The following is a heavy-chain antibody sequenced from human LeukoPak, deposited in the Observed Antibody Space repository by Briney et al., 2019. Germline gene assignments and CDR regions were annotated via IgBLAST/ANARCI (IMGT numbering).Heavy chain of an antibody. Sequence: SETLSLTCTVSGGSISSFYWSWIRQPPGKGLEWIGYIYYSGSTTYTPSLKSRVTISLDTSKNQFSLKLSSVTAAGTAVYYCARFKYDFWSGSRSYYFYGMDVWGQGTTVTVSS. CDR2: IYYSGST. CDR1: GGSISSFY. J-gene: IGHJ6*02. D-gene: IGHD3-3*01. CDR3: ARFKYDFWSGSRSYYFYGMDV. V-gene: IGHV4-59*08.